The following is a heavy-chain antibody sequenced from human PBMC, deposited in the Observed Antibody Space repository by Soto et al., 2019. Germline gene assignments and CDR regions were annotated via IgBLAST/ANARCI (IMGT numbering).Heavy chain of an antibody. CDR3: ATSDYGDYDWSFDY. V-gene: IGHV3-9*01. D-gene: IGHD4-17*01. Sequence: GGSLRLSCAASGLTFADYAMHWVRQAPGKGLEWVSAINYNGRSVNYADSVKGRFTISRDNAKNSLYLQMNSLRPEDTAFYYCATSDYGDYDWSFDYWGQGPLVTV. CDR2: INYNGRSV. CDR1: GLTFADYA. J-gene: IGHJ4*02.